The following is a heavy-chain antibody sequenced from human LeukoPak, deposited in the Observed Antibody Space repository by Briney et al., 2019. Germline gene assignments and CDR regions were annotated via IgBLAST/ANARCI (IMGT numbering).Heavy chain of an antibody. J-gene: IGHJ5*01. CDR3: ARVYLGYSDS. Sequence: GRSLGLSCAASGFTFDDYAMSWVRQAPGKGLEWVSGINWNGGSTGYADSVKGRFTISRDNAKNSLYLQMDSLRAEDTALYHCARVYLGYSDSWGQGTLVTVSS. D-gene: IGHD2-15*01. V-gene: IGHV3-20*01. CDR2: INWNGGST. CDR1: GFTFDDYA.